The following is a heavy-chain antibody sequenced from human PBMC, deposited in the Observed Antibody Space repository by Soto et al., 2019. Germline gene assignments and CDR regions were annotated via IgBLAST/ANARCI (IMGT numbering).Heavy chain of an antibody. J-gene: IGHJ4*02. CDR1: GFTFSSYW. CDR2: INSDGSST. D-gene: IGHD3-10*01. Sequence: EVQLVESGGGLVQPGGSLRLSCAASGFTFSSYWMHWVRQAPGKGLVWVSRINSDGSSTSYADSVKGRFTISRDNAKNTMYLQMNSLRAEDTDVYYCARTHAAGSGSYRVYWGQGTLVTVSS. V-gene: IGHV3-74*01. CDR3: ARTHAAGSGSYRVY.